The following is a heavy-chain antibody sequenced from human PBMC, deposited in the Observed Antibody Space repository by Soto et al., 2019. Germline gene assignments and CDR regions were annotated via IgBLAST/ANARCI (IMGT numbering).Heavy chain of an antibody. CDR1: GFTFSDYY. J-gene: IGHJ6*03. CDR3: ARVRKWLRAHYYMDV. CDR2: ISSSGSTI. Sequence: GGSLRLSCAASGFTFSDYYMSWIRRAPGKGLEWVSYISSSGSTIYYADSVKGRFTISRDNAKNSLYLQMNSLRAEDTAVYYCARVRKWLRAHYYMDVWGKGTTVTVSS. V-gene: IGHV3-11*01. D-gene: IGHD5-12*01.